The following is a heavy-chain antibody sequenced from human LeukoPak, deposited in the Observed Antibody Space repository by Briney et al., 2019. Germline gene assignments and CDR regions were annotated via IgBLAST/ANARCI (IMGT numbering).Heavy chain of an antibody. V-gene: IGHV4-61*02. CDR2: IYTTGST. CDR1: GGSLSSGSYY. D-gene: IGHD4-17*01. CDR3: ARVRHGDYHY. Sequence: SQTLSLTCTVSGGSLSSGSYYWSWLRQPAGKGLEWIGRIYTTGSTNYNPSLKSRVTISVDTPKNQFSLKLSSVTAADTAVYYCARVRHGDYHYWGQGTLVTVSS. J-gene: IGHJ4*02.